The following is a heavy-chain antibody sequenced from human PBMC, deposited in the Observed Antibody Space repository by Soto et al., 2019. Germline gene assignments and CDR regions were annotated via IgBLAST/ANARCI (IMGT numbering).Heavy chain of an antibody. J-gene: IGHJ5*02. Sequence: SETLSLTCTVSGGSVSSGSYYWSWIRQPPGKGLEWIGYIYYSGSTNYNPSLKSRVTISVDTSKNQFSLRLSSVTAADTAVYYCAREGITMFGGVIPKTDQGIDPGGQGTRVTVSS. CDR3: AREGITMFGGVIPKTDQGIDP. D-gene: IGHD3-3*01. CDR1: GGSVSSGSYY. V-gene: IGHV4-61*01. CDR2: IYYSGST.